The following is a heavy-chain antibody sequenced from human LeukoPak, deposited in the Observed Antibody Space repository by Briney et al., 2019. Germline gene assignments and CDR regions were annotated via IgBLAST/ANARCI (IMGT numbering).Heavy chain of an antibody. V-gene: IGHV3-23*01. CDR1: GFTFSNYA. D-gene: IGHD1-26*01. J-gene: IGHJ4*02. CDR3: AKDLAGSGSYSFDY. CDR2: ISGSGGST. Sequence: GGSLRLSCAASGFTFSNYAMNWVRQAPGRGLEWVSAISGSGGSTYYADSVKGRFTISRDNSKNTLYLQMNSLRAEDTAVYYCAKDLAGSGSYSFDYWGQGTLVTVAS.